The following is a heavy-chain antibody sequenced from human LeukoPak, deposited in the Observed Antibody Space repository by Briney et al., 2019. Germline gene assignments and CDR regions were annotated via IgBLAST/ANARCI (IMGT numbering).Heavy chain of an antibody. Sequence: PSQTLSLTCTVSGGSISSGDYYWSWIRQPPGKGLEWIGYIYYSGSTYYNPSLKSRLTISLVTSKNQFSLELSSVTAADTAVYFCATSGYSSGWYGVVDYWGQGTLVTVSS. CDR2: IYYSGST. CDR3: ATSGYSSGWYGVVDY. V-gene: IGHV4-30-4*01. CDR1: GGSISSGDYY. D-gene: IGHD6-19*01. J-gene: IGHJ4*02.